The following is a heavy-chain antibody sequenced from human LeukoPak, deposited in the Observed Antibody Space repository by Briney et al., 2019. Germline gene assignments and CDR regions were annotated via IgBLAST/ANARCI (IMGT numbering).Heavy chain of an antibody. D-gene: IGHD1-14*01. CDR3: ARETGSDAFDI. J-gene: IGHJ3*02. CDR2: IYYSGST. Sequence: PSETLSLTCTVSGGSISSYYWSWIRQPPGKGLEWIGYIYYSGSTNYNPSLKSRVTISVDTSKNQFSLKLSSVTAADKAVYYCARETGSDAFDIWGQGTMVTVSS. CDR1: GGSISSYY. V-gene: IGHV4-59*01.